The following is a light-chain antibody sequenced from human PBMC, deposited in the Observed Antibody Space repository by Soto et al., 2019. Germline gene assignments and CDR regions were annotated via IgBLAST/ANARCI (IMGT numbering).Light chain of an antibody. Sequence: EIVMTQSPATLSVSPGERATLSCRASQSVSSNLAWYQQKPGQAPRLLIYGASTRATGVPARFSGSGSGTEFTLTISSLQSEEFAVYSCQQYNNWPSWTFGQWTKVEIK. CDR2: GAS. CDR1: QSVSSN. V-gene: IGKV3-15*01. J-gene: IGKJ1*01. CDR3: QQYNNWPSWT.